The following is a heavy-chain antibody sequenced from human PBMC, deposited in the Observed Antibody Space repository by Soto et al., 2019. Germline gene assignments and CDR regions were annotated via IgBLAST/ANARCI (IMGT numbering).Heavy chain of an antibody. D-gene: IGHD5-12*01. CDR3: ASGENGYNKFYFDL. CDR2: IYAGGST. Sequence: EVRLVESGGGLIQPGGSLRLSCAASGVSIISHYMAWVRQAPGKGLEWISLIYAGGSTFYADSVKGRFTISRDNSKNTLYLQMDSLTAEDTAVYYWASGENGYNKFYFDLWGQGTLVTVSS. V-gene: IGHV3-53*01. CDR1: GVSIISHY. J-gene: IGHJ4*02.